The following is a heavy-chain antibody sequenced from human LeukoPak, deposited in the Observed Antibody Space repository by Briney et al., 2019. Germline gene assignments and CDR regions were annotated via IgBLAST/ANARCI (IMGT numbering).Heavy chain of an antibody. Sequence: SGPTLVKPTQTLTLTRTFSGFSLSTSGVGVGWIRQPPGKALEWLALIYWDDDKRYSPSLKSRLTITKDTSKNQVVLTMINMDPVDTATCYCAHGTTDTSMAHWGQGTLVTVSS. CDR2: IYWDDDK. J-gene: IGHJ4*02. V-gene: IGHV2-5*02. CDR1: GFSLSTSGVG. CDR3: AHGTTDTSMAH. D-gene: IGHD5-18*01.